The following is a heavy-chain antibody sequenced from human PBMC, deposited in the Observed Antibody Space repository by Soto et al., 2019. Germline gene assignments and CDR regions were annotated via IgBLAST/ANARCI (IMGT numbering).Heavy chain of an antibody. CDR3: AKDRGNYYGSGNWFDP. J-gene: IGHJ5*02. CDR1: GFTFSSYA. CDR2: ISGSGGST. V-gene: IGHV3-23*01. Sequence: EVQLLESGGGLVQPGGSLRLSCAASGFTFSSYAMSWVRQAPGKGREWVSAISGSGGSTYYADSVKGRFTISRDNSKNTLYLQMNSLRAEDTAVYYCAKDRGNYYGSGNWFDPWGQGTLVTVSS. D-gene: IGHD3-10*01.